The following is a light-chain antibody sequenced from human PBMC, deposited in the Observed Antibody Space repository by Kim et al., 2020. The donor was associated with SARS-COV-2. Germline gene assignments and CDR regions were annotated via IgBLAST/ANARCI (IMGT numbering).Light chain of an antibody. CDR3: QVWDGTNDHML. CDR2: DDS. CDR1: NIGGKS. Sequence: PTKTATITCGGNNIGGKSVHWYQKKPGQAPVLVVYDDSARPAGIPARFFGSNSGNTATLTISRVEAGDEADYYCQVWDGTNDHMLFGGGTQLTVL. V-gene: IGLV3-21*03. J-gene: IGLJ2*01.